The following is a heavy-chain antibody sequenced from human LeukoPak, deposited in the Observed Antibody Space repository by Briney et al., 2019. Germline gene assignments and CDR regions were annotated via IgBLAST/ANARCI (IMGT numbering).Heavy chain of an antibody. CDR2: ISSSSNTI. D-gene: IGHD2-21*02. J-gene: IGHJ4*02. V-gene: IGHV3-48*02. CDR3: ARAVTVVTRGGLVFDY. Sequence: GGSRRLSCAASGFTFSSYGMNWFRQVPGKGLEWVSSISSSSNTIYYADSVKGRFTISRDNAKNSLFLQMNSLRDEDTSVYYCARAVTVVTRGGLVFDYWGQGTLVTVSS. CDR1: GFTFSSYG.